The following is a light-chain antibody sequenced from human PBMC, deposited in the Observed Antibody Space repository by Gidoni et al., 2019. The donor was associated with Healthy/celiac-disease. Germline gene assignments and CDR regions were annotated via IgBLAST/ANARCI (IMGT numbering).Light chain of an antibody. J-gene: IGKJ2*02. CDR1: QFVSSK. CDR2: GAY. CDR3: QQYNNWPRT. Sequence: EIVITQSPATLSVSPGERATLSCRASQFVSSKLAWYQQKPGQAPRLLIYGAYTRATGIPARFSGSGSGTEFTLTISSLQSEDFAVYYCQQYNNWPRTFGQGTKLEIK. V-gene: IGKV3-15*01.